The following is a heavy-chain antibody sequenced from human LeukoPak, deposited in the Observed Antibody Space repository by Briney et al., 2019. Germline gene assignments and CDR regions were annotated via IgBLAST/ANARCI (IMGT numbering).Heavy chain of an antibody. J-gene: IGHJ4*02. CDR2: ISGSGNKT. V-gene: IGHV3-23*01. CDR1: GFTFSHFA. Sequence: RGSLRLSCAASGFTFSHFAMSWVRQAPGKRLRWGSSISGSGNKTYDADSVKGRFTITRDNAKNTLYLQMTGLRAEDTAVYYCAKLKKVGVAPFDDWGQGTLVTVSS. D-gene: IGHD3-10*01. CDR3: AKLKKVGVAPFDD.